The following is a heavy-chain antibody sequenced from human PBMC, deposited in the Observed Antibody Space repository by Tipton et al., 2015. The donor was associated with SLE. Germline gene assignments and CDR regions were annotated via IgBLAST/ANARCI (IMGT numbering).Heavy chain of an antibody. J-gene: IGHJ4*02. Sequence: TLSLTCTVSGGSISSSSYYWSWIRQPAGKGLEWIGRIYTSGSTNYNPSLKSRVTISVDTSKNQFSLKLSSVTAADTAVYYCAREPRSGYHDYWGQGTLVIVSS. V-gene: IGHV4-61*02. D-gene: IGHD3-3*01. CDR3: AREPRSGYHDY. CDR2: IYTSGST. CDR1: GGSISSSSYY.